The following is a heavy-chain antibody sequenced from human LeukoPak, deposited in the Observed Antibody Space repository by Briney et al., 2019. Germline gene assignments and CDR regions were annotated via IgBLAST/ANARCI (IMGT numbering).Heavy chain of an antibody. V-gene: IGHV1-18*01. Sequence: ASVKVSCKASGYTFTSYGISWVRQAPGQGLEWMGWISAYNGNTNYAQKLQGRVTMTTDISTSTAYMELRSLRSDDTAVYYCARGGYYYDSSGYEEDYWGQGTLVTVSS. J-gene: IGHJ4*02. CDR3: ARGGYYYDSSGYEEDY. D-gene: IGHD3-22*01. CDR1: GYTFTSYG. CDR2: ISAYNGNT.